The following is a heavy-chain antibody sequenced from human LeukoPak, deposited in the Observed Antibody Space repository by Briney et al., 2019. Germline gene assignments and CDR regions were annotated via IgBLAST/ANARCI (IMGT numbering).Heavy chain of an antibody. CDR2: MNPNSGNT. V-gene: IGHV1-8*01. D-gene: IGHD6-6*01. CDR1: GYTFTSYD. Sequence: ASVKVSCKASGYTFTSYDINWVRQATGQGLEWMGWMNPNSGNTGYAQKFQGRVNMTRNTSISTAYMELSSLESEDAAVYYCARRRGGSSGPPSDRGGQGTLVTVSS. CDR3: ARRRGGSSGPPSDR. J-gene: IGHJ5*02.